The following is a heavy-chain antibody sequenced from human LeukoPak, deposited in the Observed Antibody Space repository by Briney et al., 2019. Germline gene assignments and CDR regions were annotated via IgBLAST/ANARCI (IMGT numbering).Heavy chain of an antibody. D-gene: IGHD2-15*01. V-gene: IGHV4-34*01. CDR3: ASGRYCSGGSCPKYFDL. CDR1: GGSFSGYY. Sequence: SETLSLTCAVYGGSFSGYYWSWIRQPPGKGLEWIGEINHSGSTNYNPSLKSRVTISVDTSKNQFSLKLSSVTAADTAVYYCASGRYCSGGSCPKYFDLWGRGTLVTVSS. J-gene: IGHJ2*01. CDR2: INHSGST.